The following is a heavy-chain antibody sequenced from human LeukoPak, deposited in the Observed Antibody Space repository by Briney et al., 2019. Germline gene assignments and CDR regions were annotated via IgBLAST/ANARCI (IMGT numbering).Heavy chain of an antibody. D-gene: IGHD2-2*01. CDR2: IIPILGIA. CDR1: GGTFSSYA. Sequence: SVKVSCKASGGTFSSYAISWVRQASGQGLEWMGRIIPILGIANYAQKFQGRVTITADKSTSTAYMELSSLRSEDTAVYYCARDSGDIVVVPAAIEAWGQGTLVTVSS. CDR3: ARDSGDIVVVPAAIEA. J-gene: IGHJ5*02. V-gene: IGHV1-69*04.